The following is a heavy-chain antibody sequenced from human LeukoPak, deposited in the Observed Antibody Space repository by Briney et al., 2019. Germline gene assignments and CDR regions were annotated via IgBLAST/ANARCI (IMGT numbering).Heavy chain of an antibody. CDR2: IYTSGST. D-gene: IGHD1-26*01. V-gene: IGHV4-61*02. J-gene: IGHJ3*02. CDR3: ASAYSVGATKWFGAFDI. CDR1: GGSISSGSYY. Sequence: SETLSLTCTVSGGSISSGSYYWSWIRQPAGKGLEWIGRIYTSGSTNYNPSLKSRVTISVDTSKNQFSLKLSSVTAVDTAVYYCASAYSVGATKWFGAFDIWGQGTMVTVSS.